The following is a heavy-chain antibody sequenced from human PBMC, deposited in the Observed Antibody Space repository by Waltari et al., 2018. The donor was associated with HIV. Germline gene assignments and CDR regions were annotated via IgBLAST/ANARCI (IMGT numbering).Heavy chain of an antibody. Sequence: QVQLVQSGAEVKKPGASVKVSCKASGYNFTGYYMHLVRQAPGQGLEWMGWINPNSGGTNYAQKFQGRVTMTRDTSISTAYMELSRLRSDDTAVYYCARDTPDAYYYDTSGYWSWGQGTLVTVSS. CDR1: GYNFTGYY. J-gene: IGHJ5*02. CDR2: INPNSGGT. D-gene: IGHD3-22*01. CDR3: ARDTPDAYYYDTSGYWS. V-gene: IGHV1-2*02.